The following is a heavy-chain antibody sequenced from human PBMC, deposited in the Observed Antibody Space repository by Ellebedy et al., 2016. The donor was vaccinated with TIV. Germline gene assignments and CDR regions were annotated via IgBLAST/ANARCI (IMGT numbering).Heavy chain of an antibody. Sequence: GESLKISCAASGFTFSSYSMNWVRQAPGKGLEWVSHISSSSSTIYYADSVKGRFTISRDNAKNSLYLQMNSLRAEDTAFYYCARVGASSGNPYAFDIWGQGTMVTVSS. V-gene: IGHV3-48*04. J-gene: IGHJ3*02. CDR2: ISSSSSTI. D-gene: IGHD3-16*01. CDR3: ARVGASSGNPYAFDI. CDR1: GFTFSSYS.